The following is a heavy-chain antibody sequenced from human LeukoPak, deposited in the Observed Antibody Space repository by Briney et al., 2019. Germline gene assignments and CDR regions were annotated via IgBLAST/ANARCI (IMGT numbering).Heavy chain of an antibody. CDR3: ARASTIAALSF. CDR2: INYSGNT. J-gene: IGHJ4*02. D-gene: IGHD6-6*01. V-gene: IGHV4-34*01. CDR1: GGSFSGYY. Sequence: SETLSLTCAVFGGSFSGYYWTWIRQPPGKELEWIGEINYSGNTNYNPSLKSRVTISVDTPKNQFSLNLTSVTAADTAVYYCARASTIAALSFWGQGTLVTVSS.